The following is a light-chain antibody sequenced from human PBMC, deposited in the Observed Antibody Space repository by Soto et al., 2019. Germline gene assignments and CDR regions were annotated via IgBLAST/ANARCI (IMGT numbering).Light chain of an antibody. CDR2: DVS. V-gene: IGLV2-14*01. Sequence: QPVLNHPASVSGTPGQSLTISCTGTSSDVGGYNSVSWFQQYPGKAPRLVIYDVSDRPSGVSNRISGSKSGNTASLTISGLQAEDEADYYCNSYTSSGTYVFGTGTKVTVL. CDR3: NSYTSSGTYV. CDR1: SSDVGGYNS. J-gene: IGLJ1*01.